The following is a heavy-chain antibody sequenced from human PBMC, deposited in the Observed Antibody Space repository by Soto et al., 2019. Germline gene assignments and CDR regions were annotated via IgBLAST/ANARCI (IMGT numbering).Heavy chain of an antibody. CDR3: ARDPISYHWFDP. CDR1: GFTFSSYS. J-gene: IGHJ5*02. Sequence: PGGSLRLSCAASGFTFSSYSMNWVRQAPGKGLEWVSSISSSSSYIYYADSVKGRFTISRDNAKNSLYLQMNSLRAEHTAVYYCARDPISYHWFDPWDQGTLVTVAS. D-gene: IGHD3-16*02. V-gene: IGHV3-21*01. CDR2: ISSSSSYI.